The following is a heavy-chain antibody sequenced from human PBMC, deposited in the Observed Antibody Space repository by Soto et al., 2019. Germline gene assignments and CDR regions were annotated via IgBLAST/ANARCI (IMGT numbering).Heavy chain of an antibody. V-gene: IGHV4-4*07. J-gene: IGHJ5*02. CDR3: ARGQQLVPNSNWFDP. CDR1: GGSIINYY. D-gene: IGHD6-13*01. CDR2: IYSSGSI. Sequence: PSETLSLTCSVSGGSIINYYWSWIRQPAGKGLEWIGRIYSSGSINYNPSLKSRVTMSVHTSKNQFSLRLTSVTAADTAVYYCARGQQLVPNSNWFDPWGQGTLVTVSS.